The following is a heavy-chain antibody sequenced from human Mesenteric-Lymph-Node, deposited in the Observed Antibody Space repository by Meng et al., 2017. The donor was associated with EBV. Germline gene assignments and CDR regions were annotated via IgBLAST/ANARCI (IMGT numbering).Heavy chain of an antibody. Sequence: QVQLVQSGAEVKTPWTSVNVTCKSSGYTFMSDGISWVRQAPGQGLEWMGWISPFNGNTNYAQNLQDRVTMTTDTSTTTAYMELRNLRSDDTAVYYCARDVLGSGDYWGQGTLVTVSS. V-gene: IGHV1-18*01. J-gene: IGHJ4*02. D-gene: IGHD5-12*01. CDR3: ARDVLGSGDY. CDR1: GYTFMSDG. CDR2: ISPFNGNT.